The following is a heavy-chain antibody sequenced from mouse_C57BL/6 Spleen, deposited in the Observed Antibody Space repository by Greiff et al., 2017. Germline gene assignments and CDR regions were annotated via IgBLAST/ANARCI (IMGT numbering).Heavy chain of an antibody. CDR3: TRGGGYEAWFAY. CDR2: LDPETGGT. D-gene: IGHD2-2*01. J-gene: IGHJ3*01. CDR1: GYTFTDYE. V-gene: IGHV1-15*01. Sequence: QVQLQQSGAELVRPGASVPLSCKASGYTFTDYEMHWVKQTPVHGLEWIGALDPETGGTAYNQKFKGTAILTADKSSRPAYMELRSLTSEDSAVYDGTRGGGYEAWFAYWGQGTLVTVSA.